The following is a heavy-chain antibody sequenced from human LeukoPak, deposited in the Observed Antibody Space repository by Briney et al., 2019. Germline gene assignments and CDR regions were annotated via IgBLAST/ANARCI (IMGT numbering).Heavy chain of an antibody. CDR3: AKVRSIAVAGTLGPFDY. J-gene: IGHJ4*02. V-gene: IGHV3-7*03. CDR2: IKQDGSEK. Sequence: PGGSLRLSCAASGFTFSSYWMSWVRQAPGKGLEWVANIKQDGSEKYYVDSVKGRFTISRDNAKNSLYLQMNSRRAEDTAVYYCAKVRSIAVAGTLGPFDYWGQGTLVTVSS. CDR1: GFTFSSYW. D-gene: IGHD6-19*01.